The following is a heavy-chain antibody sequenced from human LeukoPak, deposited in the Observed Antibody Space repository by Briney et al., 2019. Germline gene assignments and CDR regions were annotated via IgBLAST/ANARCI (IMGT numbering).Heavy chain of an antibody. V-gene: IGHV3-48*01. CDR3: AKTLAYCGGDCYSGYYYYYGMDV. D-gene: IGHD2-21*02. CDR1: GFTFSSYS. J-gene: IGHJ6*02. Sequence: GGSLRLSCAASGFTFSSYSMNWVRQAPGRGLEWVSYISSSSSTIYYADSVKGRFTISRDNSKNTLYLQMNSLRAEDTAVYYCAKTLAYCGGDCYSGYYYYYGMDVWGQGPTVTVSS. CDR2: ISSSSSTI.